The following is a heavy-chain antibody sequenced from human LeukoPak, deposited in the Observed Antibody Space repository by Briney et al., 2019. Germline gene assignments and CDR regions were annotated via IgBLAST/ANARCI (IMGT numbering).Heavy chain of an antibody. V-gene: IGHV4-59*01. CDR1: GGSISSYY. CDR3: ARDAKSTKYYYYGMDV. D-gene: IGHD2-2*01. CDR2: IYYSGST. J-gene: IGHJ6*02. Sequence: PSETLSLTCTVSGGSISSYYWSWIRQPPGKGLEWIGYIYYSGSTNYNPSLKSRVTISVDTSKNQFSLKLSSVTAADTAVYHCARDAKSTKYYYYGMDVWGQGTTVTVSS.